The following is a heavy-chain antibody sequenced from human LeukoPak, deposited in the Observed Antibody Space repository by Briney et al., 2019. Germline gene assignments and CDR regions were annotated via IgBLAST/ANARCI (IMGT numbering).Heavy chain of an antibody. CDR3: ATSRTFDY. Sequence: GGSLRLSCEVSGFIFSSYWMHWVRQPPGKGLVWVSRINSDGSTTSYADSVKGRFTISRDNAKNTLFLQMNSLRSEDTAVYYCATSRTFDYWGQGTLVTVSS. J-gene: IGHJ4*02. CDR2: INSDGSTT. CDR1: GFIFSSYW. V-gene: IGHV3-74*01.